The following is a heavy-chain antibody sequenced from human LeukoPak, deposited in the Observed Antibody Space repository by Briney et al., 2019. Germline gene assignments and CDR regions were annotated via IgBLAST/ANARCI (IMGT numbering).Heavy chain of an antibody. CDR1: GFTFSSYW. CDR3: ARDAVTSTYYFDY. V-gene: IGHV3-7*01. D-gene: IGHD2-21*02. J-gene: IGHJ4*02. CDR2: IKQDGSEK. Sequence: PGGSLRLSCAASGFTFSSYWVSWVRQAPGKGLEWVANIKQDGSEKYYVDSVKGRFTISRDNAKNSLYLQMNSLRAEDTAVYYCARDAVTSTYYFDYWGQGTLVTVSS.